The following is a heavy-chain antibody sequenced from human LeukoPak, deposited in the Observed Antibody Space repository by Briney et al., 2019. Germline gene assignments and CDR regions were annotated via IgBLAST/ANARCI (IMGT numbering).Heavy chain of an antibody. V-gene: IGHV1-18*01. CDR3: ARHNYYDPFDY. CDR1: GYTFTSYA. Sequence: ASVQVSCKASGYTFTSYAISWVRQAPGQGLEWMGWITTYNGNTNYAQKLQGRVTMTTDTSTSTAYMELRSLRSDDTAVYYCARHNYYDPFDYWGQGTLVTVSS. D-gene: IGHD3-22*01. J-gene: IGHJ4*02. CDR2: ITTYNGNT.